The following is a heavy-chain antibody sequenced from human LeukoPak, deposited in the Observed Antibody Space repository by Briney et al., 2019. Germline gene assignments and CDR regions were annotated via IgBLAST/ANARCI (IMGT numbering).Heavy chain of an antibody. CDR1: GYPFTRHH. V-gene: IGHV1-2*02. CDR2: VKPNSGGT. J-gene: IGHJ4*02. Sequence: APVEGSFQASGYPFTRHHMHRVRQAPGQRLEWVGRVKPNSGGTNYAQKFQGRVTMTRDTSISTAYMELSRLRSDDTAVYYCARVLRLPYCGGDCYSGDYWGQGTLVTVSS. D-gene: IGHD2-21*02. CDR3: ARVLRLPYCGGDCYSGDY.